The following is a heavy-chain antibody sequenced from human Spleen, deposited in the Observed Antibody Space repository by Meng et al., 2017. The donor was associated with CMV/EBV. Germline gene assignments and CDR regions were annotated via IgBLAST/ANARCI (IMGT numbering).Heavy chain of an antibody. V-gene: IGHV3-30*18. Sequence: GGSLRLSCAASGFTFSDYYMSWIRQAPGKGLEWVAALSSDGHNKYHAESVKGRFTISRDNSKNTVYLQMNRLTTDDTAVYYCAKEGSGWYYGVDVWGQGTTVTVSS. CDR1: GFTFSDYY. D-gene: IGHD6-19*01. J-gene: IGHJ6*02. CDR3: AKEGSGWYYGVDV. CDR2: LSSDGHNK.